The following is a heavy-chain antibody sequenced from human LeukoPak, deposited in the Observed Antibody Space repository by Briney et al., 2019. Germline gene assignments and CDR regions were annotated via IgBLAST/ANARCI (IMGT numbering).Heavy chain of an antibody. CDR1: GDSVSSNSAA. V-gene: IGHV6-1*01. CDR3: TRDLGSDHFRFDP. Sequence: SQTLSLTCAISGDSVSSNSAAWNWIRQSPSRGLEWPGRTYYRSTWYNDYAVSVKSRITIKPDTSKNQFSLQLNSVTPEDTAVYYCTRDLGSDHFRFDPWGQGTLVTVSS. CDR2: TYYRSTWYN. J-gene: IGHJ5*02. D-gene: IGHD3-10*01.